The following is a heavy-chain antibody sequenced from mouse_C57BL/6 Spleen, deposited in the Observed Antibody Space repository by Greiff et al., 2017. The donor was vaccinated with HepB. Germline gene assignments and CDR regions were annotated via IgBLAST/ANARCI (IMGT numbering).Heavy chain of an antibody. V-gene: IGHV5-9-1*02. CDR3: TRSYYSNHWYFDV. J-gene: IGHJ1*03. CDR2: ISSGGDYI. Sequence: EVQVVESGEGLVKPGGSLKLSCAASGFTFSSYAMSWVRQTPEKRLEWVAYISSGGDYIYYADTVKGRFTISRDNARNTLYLQMSSLKSEDTAMYYCTRSYYSNHWYFDVWGTGTTVTVSS. CDR1: GFTFSSYA. D-gene: IGHD2-5*01.